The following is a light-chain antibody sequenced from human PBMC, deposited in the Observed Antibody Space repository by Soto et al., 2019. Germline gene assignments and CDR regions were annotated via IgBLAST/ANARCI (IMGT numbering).Light chain of an antibody. CDR1: QSISSW. CDR3: QQYNSYSGT. J-gene: IGKJ1*01. Sequence: DIQMTQSPSTLSASVGDRVTITCRASQSISSWLAWYQQKPGKAPKLLIYDASSLESGVPSRFSGSGSGTEFTLTTSSLQTDEFATYYCQQYNSYSGTFGLGTKVEIK. CDR2: DAS. V-gene: IGKV1-5*01.